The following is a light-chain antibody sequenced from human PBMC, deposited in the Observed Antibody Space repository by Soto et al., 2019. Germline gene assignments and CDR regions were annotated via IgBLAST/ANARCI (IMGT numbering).Light chain of an antibody. CDR3: AAWDDSLNGGV. J-gene: IGLJ1*01. Sequence: QSVLTQPPSVSGAPGQGVIISCTGSSSNIGAGYAVQWYQQLPGTAPKLLIYNNNQRPSGVPGRFSGSKSGTSASLAVSGLQSEDEADYYCAAWDDSLNGGVFGTGTKLTVL. CDR1: SSNIGAGYA. CDR2: NNN. V-gene: IGLV1-44*01.